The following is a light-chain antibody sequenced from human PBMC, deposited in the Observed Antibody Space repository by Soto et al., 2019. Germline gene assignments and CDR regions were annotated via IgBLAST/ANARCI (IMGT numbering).Light chain of an antibody. Sequence: QSVLTQPPSASGSPGQSVTISCTGTSSDVGGYKYVSWYQQHPGKAPQLIIYEVTKRPSGVPDRFSGSKSGNTASLTVSGLQAEDEADYYCCSYVDNNLFLFGGGTKVTVL. CDR1: SSDVGGYKY. J-gene: IGLJ2*01. CDR2: EVT. CDR3: CSYVDNNLFL. V-gene: IGLV2-8*01.